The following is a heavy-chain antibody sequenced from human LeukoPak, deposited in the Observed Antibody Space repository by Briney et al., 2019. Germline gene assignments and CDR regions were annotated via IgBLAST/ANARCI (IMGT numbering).Heavy chain of an antibody. D-gene: IGHD6-25*01. J-gene: IGHJ4*02. CDR3: ARLAAPYYFDY. V-gene: IGHV4-39*02. Sequence: KTSETLSLTCTVSGGSFSSSSYYWGWIRQPPGKGLEWIGSIYYSGSTYYNPSLKSRVTISVDTSKNHFSLKLSSVTAADTAVYYCARLAAPYYFDYWGQGTLVTVSS. CDR2: IYYSGST. CDR1: GGSFSSSSYY.